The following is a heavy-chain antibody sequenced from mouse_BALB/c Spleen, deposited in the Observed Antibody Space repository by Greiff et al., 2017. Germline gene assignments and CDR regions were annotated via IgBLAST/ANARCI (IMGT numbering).Heavy chain of an antibody. Sequence: QVHVKQSGPELVRPGESVKISCKGSGYTFTDYAMHWVKQSHAKSLEWIGVISIYYDNTNYNQKFKGKATMTVDKSSSTAYMELARLTSEDSAIYYCAREGYDYDRFAYWGQGTLVTVSA. CDR1: GYTFTDYA. D-gene: IGHD2-4*01. V-gene: IGHV1-67*01. CDR3: AREGYDYDRFAY. J-gene: IGHJ3*01. CDR2: ISIYYDNT.